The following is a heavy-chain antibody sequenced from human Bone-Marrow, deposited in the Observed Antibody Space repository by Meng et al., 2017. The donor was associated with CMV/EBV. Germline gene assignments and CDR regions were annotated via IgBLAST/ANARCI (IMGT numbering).Heavy chain of an antibody. CDR3: ARDVQSGAAGY. CDR1: GYTFTAFW. V-gene: IGHV1-2*02. CDR2: INPKSGGT. Sequence: FCQPSGYTFTAFWIHWVRQAPGQGPEWMGWINPKSGGTNFAQKFEGRVTMTADTFTRTIYLELNGLRNDDTAMYYCARDVQSGAAGYWGQGTLVTVSS. D-gene: IGHD3-10*01. J-gene: IGHJ4*02.